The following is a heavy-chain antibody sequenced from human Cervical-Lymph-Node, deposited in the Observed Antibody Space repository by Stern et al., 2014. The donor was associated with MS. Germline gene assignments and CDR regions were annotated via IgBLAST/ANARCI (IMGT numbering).Heavy chain of an antibody. V-gene: IGHV1-2*02. CDR3: AENMDV. Sequence: QLVESGAEVKKPGASLTVSCKPSGYTFTDYYIHWLRPAPGQGPEWMGRISPKNGDTNYAPRFQGRVTMTRDTSISIVYLEVTRLRFDDTAVYYCAENMDVWGQGTTVTVSS. CDR1: GYTFTDYY. J-gene: IGHJ6*02. CDR2: ISPKNGDT.